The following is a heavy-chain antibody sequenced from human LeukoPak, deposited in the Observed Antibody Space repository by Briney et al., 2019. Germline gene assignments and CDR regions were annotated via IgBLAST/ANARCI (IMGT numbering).Heavy chain of an antibody. J-gene: IGHJ4*02. CDR2: ISSDGTST. Sequence: PGRSLRLSCAASGFTFSSHWMHWVRQAPGKGLEWLSRISSDGTSTTYGDSVKGRFSISRDNAKNMLFLQMNRLRAEDTAVHYCTESWGSKGVDHWGQGPLVTVSS. CDR3: TESWGSKGVDH. D-gene: IGHD3-16*01. CDR1: GFTFSSHW. V-gene: IGHV3-74*01.